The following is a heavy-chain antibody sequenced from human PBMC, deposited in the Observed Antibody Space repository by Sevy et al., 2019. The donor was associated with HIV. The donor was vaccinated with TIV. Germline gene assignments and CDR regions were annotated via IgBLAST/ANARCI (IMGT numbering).Heavy chain of an antibody. V-gene: IGHV4-59*12. D-gene: IGHD3-10*01. Sequence: SETLSLTCTVSGGSISSYYWSWIRQPPGKGLEWIGYIYYSGSTYYNPSLKSRVTISVDTSKNQFSLKLSSVTAADTAVYYCAREEGYYGSGSNYFDYWGQGTLVTVSS. CDR2: IYYSGST. J-gene: IGHJ4*02. CDR3: AREEGYYGSGSNYFDY. CDR1: GGSISSYY.